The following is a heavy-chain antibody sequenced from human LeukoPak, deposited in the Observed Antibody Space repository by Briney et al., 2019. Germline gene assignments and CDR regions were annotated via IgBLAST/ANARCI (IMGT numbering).Heavy chain of an antibody. J-gene: IGHJ6*04. CDR2: IKQDGNEK. V-gene: IGHV3-7*01. CDR3: AELGITMIGGV. CDR1: GFRFNTYW. D-gene: IGHD3-10*02. Sequence: PSGGSLRLSCAASGFRFNTYWMSWVRQAPGKGLEWVANIKQDGNEKYYADSVKGRFTISRDNGKNSLDLQMNSLRADDTAVYYCAELGITMIGGVWGKGTTVTISS.